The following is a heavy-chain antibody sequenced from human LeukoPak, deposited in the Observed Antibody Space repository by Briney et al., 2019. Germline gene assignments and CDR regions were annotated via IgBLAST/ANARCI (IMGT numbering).Heavy chain of an antibody. Sequence: SETLSLTYTVSGAPISSTSYYRAWIRQPPGKGLEWIVVFSYSGSTYDNPSLKSRVTISADTSKNPFSLKLTTVASASTAVYYGGSVILGEAKSPIDCWGQGTLVTVSS. CDR1: GAPISSTSYY. D-gene: IGHD3-10*01. CDR2: FSYSGST. CDR3: GSVILGEAKSPIDC. J-gene: IGHJ4*02. V-gene: IGHV4-39*01.